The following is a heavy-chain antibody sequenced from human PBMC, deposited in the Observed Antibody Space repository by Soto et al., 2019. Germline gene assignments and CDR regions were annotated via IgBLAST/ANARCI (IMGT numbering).Heavy chain of an antibody. J-gene: IGHJ6*02. CDR3: ASPTQGGMDV. CDR1: GYSFTSYW. CDR2: IDPSDSYT. V-gene: IGHV5-10-1*01. Sequence: GESLKISCKGSGYSFTSYWISWVRQMPGKGLEWMGRIDPSDSYTNYSPSFQGHVTISADNSISTAYLQWSSLKASDTAMYYCASPTQGGMDVWGQGTTVTVSS.